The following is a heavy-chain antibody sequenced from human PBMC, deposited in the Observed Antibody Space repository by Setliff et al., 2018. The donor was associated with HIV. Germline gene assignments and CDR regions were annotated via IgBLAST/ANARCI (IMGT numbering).Heavy chain of an antibody. CDR1: GYSISSGYY. J-gene: IGHJ4*02. V-gene: IGHV4-38-2*01. D-gene: IGHD3-3*01. CDR2: IFQSGTT. CDR3: VSGPLSGYGYYFDY. Sequence: SETLSLTCDVSGYSISSGYYWGWIRQPPGKGLEWIGSIFQSGTTYYNPSLKSRVTISVDTSKNQFSLTLRSVTAADTAVYYCVSGPLSGYGYYFDYWGQGALVTVSS.